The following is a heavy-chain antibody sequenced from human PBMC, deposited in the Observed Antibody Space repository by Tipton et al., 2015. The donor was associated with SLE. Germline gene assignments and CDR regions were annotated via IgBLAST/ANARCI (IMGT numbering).Heavy chain of an antibody. J-gene: IGHJ4*02. CDR3: ARDRFDSSGYTLFDS. CDR2: INHSGNT. D-gene: IGHD3-22*01. CDR1: GGSFSGYY. Sequence: TLSLTCAVYGGSFSGYYWNWIRQPPGKGLEWIGEINHSGNTNYNPSLKSRVTISVDKAKNQFSLKLTSVTAADTAVYYCARDRFDSSGYTLFDSWGQGTLVTVSS. V-gene: IGHV4-34*01.